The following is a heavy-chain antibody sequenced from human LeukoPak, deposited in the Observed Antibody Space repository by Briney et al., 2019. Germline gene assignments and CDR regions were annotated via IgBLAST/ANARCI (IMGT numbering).Heavy chain of an antibody. V-gene: IGHV3-23*01. CDR1: GFTFSSYA. D-gene: IGHD4-11*01. CDR3: AKDRVSSSNYGYFDY. CDR2: ISGSGGST. J-gene: IGHJ4*02. Sequence: GGSLRLSCAASGFTFSSYAMSWVRQAPGKGLEWVSAISGSGGSTYYADSVKGRFTISRDNSKNTLYLQMNSLRAEDTAVYYCAKDRVSSSNYGYFDYWGQGTLVTVSS.